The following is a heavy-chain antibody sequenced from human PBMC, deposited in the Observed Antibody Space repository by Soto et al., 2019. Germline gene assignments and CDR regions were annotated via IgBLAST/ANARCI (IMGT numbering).Heavy chain of an antibody. CDR1: GYSFAGYW. J-gene: IGHJ4*02. D-gene: IGHD3-22*01. CDR3: ARQIYDSDTGPNFQYYFDS. V-gene: IGHV5-10-1*01. Sequence: GESLKISCKGSGYSFAGYWITWVRQKPGKGLEWMGRIDPSDSQTYYSPSFRGHVTISVTKSITTVFLQWSSLRASNTAMYYCARQIYDSDTGPNFQYYFDSWGQGTPVTVSS. CDR2: IDPSDSQT.